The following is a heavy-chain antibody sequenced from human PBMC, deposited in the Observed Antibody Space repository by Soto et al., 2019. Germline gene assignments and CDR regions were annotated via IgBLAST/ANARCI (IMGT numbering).Heavy chain of an antibody. CDR2: IYYTGST. Sequence: PSQTMSLTCTVSGGFISSAGYYWSWLRQHPGKGLEWIGYIYYTGSTYYNPSLKRRVTMSLDTSKNQFSLKLTDVTTPDTAAYYCANPEIWRYDHFAFDIWGRGTMVTVSS. CDR1: GGFISSAGYY. J-gene: IGHJ3*02. V-gene: IGHV4-31*03. D-gene: IGHD1-1*01. CDR3: ANPEIWRYDHFAFDI.